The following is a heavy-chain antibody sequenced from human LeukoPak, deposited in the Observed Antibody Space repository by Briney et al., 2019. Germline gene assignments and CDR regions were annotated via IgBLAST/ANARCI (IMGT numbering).Heavy chain of an antibody. CDR1: GFTFRNYA. Sequence: GGSLRLSCAASGFTFRNYAMNWVRQAPGKGLEWVSFISSSSTYIYYADSVKGRFTISRDNAKNSLYMQMNSLRAEDTAVYYCARELGAAAGTIDYWGQGTLVTVSS. J-gene: IGHJ4*02. CDR2: ISSSSTYI. CDR3: ARELGAAAGTIDY. V-gene: IGHV3-21*01. D-gene: IGHD6-13*01.